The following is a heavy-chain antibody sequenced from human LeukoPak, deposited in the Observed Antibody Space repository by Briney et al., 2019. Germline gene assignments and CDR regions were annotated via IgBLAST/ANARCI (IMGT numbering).Heavy chain of an antibody. V-gene: IGHV4-59*08. CDR1: GGSISSYY. CDR3: ARRVTSNWFDP. J-gene: IGHJ5*02. Sequence: PSETLSLTCTVSGGSISSYYWSWIRQPPGTGLEWIGYIYYSGSTNYNPSLKSRVTISVDTSKNQFSLRLSSVTATDTAVYYCARRVTSNWFDPWGQGTLVTVSS. D-gene: IGHD2-21*02. CDR2: IYYSGST.